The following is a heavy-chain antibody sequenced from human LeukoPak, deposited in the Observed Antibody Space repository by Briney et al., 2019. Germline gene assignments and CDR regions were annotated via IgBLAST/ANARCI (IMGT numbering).Heavy chain of an antibody. V-gene: IGHV3-48*03. CDR3: ARDRPTTRQHSGTFDY. CDR2: ISAGGRTT. D-gene: IGHD1/OR15-1a*01. CDR1: GLTFSNLK. Sequence: GGSLRLSCAVSGLTFSNLKMNWVRQAPGKGLEWVSYISAGGRTTFYADSVTGRFTISRDNAKNSLYLQMSSLRVEDTAVYYCARDRPTTRQHSGTFDYWGQGTLVTVSS. J-gene: IGHJ4*02.